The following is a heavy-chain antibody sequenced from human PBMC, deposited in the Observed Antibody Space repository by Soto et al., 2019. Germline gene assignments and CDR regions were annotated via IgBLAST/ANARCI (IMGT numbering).Heavy chain of an antibody. V-gene: IGHV3-23*01. CDR3: AKDPLTYYYDSSGPRIIDY. J-gene: IGHJ4*02. CDR1: GFTFSSYA. Sequence: PGGSLRLSCAASGFTFSSYAMSWVRQAPGKGLEWVSAISGSGGSTYYADSVKGRFTISRDNSKNTLYLQMNSLRAEDTAVYYCAKDPLTYYYDSSGPRIIDYWGQGTLVTVSS. D-gene: IGHD3-22*01. CDR2: ISGSGGST.